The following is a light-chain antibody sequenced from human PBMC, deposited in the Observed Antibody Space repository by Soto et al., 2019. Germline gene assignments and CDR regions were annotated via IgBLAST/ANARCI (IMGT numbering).Light chain of an antibody. CDR1: SSDVGGYNY. CDR3: SSYAGSNKFVV. Sequence: QSALTQPPSASGSPGQSVTISCTGTSSDVGGYNYVSWYQQQPGKAPKLMIYEISKRPAGVPDRFSGSKSGNTASLTVSGLQAEDEDDYYCSSYAGSNKFVVFGGGTKLTVL. J-gene: IGLJ2*01. V-gene: IGLV2-8*01. CDR2: EIS.